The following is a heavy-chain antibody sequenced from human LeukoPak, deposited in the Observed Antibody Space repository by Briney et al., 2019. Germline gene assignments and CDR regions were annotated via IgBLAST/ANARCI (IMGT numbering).Heavy chain of an antibody. CDR3: ARDRLGRGELSPPDH. D-gene: IGHD3-16*02. CDR2: INANNGDT. J-gene: IGHJ5*02. Sequence: ASVKISCKASGYTFSTYCLHRLRQAPGQTLEWLGWINANNGDTRYSQNFQDRLTITRDRSATTAYMELSSLTSEDTALYYCARDRLGRGELSPPDHWGLGTLVTVSS. CDR1: GYTFSTYC. V-gene: IGHV1-3*01.